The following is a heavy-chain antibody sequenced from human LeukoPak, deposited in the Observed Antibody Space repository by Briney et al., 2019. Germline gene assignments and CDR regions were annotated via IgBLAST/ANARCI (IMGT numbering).Heavy chain of an antibody. D-gene: IGHD3-16*02. CDR3: ARDRITFGGVIVDY. J-gene: IGHJ4*02. CDR1: GGSFSGYY. Sequence: PSETLSLTCAVYGGSFSGYYWSWIRQPPGKGLEWIGEISHSGSTNYNPSLKSRVTISVDTSKNQFSLKLSSVTAADTAVYYCARDRITFGGVIVDYWGQGTLVTVSS. V-gene: IGHV4-34*01. CDR2: ISHSGST.